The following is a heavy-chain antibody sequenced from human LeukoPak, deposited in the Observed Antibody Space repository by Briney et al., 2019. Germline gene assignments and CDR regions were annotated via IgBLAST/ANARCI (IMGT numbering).Heavy chain of an antibody. Sequence: GGSLRLSCAASGFTFSTYTMNWVRQAPGKGLEWVSFISISSSYIYYADSVKGRFTISRDNAKNSLYLQMNSLRAEDTAVYYCARGPHSALDTDDALDIWGQGTMVTVSS. CDR2: ISISSSYI. CDR1: GFTFSTYT. J-gene: IGHJ3*02. D-gene: IGHD5-18*01. CDR3: ARGPHSALDTDDALDI. V-gene: IGHV3-21*06.